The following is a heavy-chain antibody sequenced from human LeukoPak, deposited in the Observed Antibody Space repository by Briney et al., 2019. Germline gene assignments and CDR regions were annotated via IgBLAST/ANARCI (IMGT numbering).Heavy chain of an antibody. Sequence: SETLSLTCTVSGGSMTTTSYSWAWIRQPPGKELEWIGYIYYSGSTNYNPSLKSRVTISVDTSKNQFSLKLSSVTAADTAVYYCARDRNYDILTGYSYWYFDLWGRGTLVTVSS. CDR1: GGSMTTTSYS. V-gene: IGHV4-61*01. J-gene: IGHJ2*01. CDR2: IYYSGST. CDR3: ARDRNYDILTGYSYWYFDL. D-gene: IGHD3-9*01.